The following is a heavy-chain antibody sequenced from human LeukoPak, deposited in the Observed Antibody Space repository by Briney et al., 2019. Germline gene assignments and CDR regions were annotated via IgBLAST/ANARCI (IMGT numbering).Heavy chain of an antibody. CDR2: INPNSGGT. J-gene: IGHJ4*02. Sequence: ASVKVSCKASGYTFTGYYMHWVRQAPGQGLEWMGWINPNSGGTNYAQKFQGRVTMTRDTSISTAYMELSRLRSDDTAVYYCARDPYSSSSPDYWGQGTLVTVSS. CDR1: GYTFTGYY. D-gene: IGHD6-6*01. V-gene: IGHV1-2*02. CDR3: ARDPYSSSSPDY.